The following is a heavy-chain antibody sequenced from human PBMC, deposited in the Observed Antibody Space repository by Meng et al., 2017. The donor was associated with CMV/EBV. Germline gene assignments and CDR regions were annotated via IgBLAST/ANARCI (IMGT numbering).Heavy chain of an antibody. J-gene: IGHJ4*02. V-gene: IGHV1-69*05. CDR3: ARVRAAAGSQWLGFDY. CDR2: IIPIFGTA. CDR1: GGTFSKMG. Sequence: GGTFSKMGRQWGRQGPGQGAGWKGGIIPIFGTANYAQKFQGRVTITTDESTSTAYMELSSLRSEDTAVYYCARVRAAAGSQWLGFDYWGQGTLVTVSS. D-gene: IGHD6-13*01.